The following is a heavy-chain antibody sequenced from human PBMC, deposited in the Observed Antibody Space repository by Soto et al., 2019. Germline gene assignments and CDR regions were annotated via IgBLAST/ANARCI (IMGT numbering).Heavy chain of an antibody. Sequence: GASVKVSCKASGYTFTGYYMDWVRQAPGQGLEWMGWINPNSGGTNYAQKFQGWVTMTRDTSISTAYMELSRLRSDDTAVYYCAREVGAAPVYYYYGMDVWGQGTTVTVSS. J-gene: IGHJ6*02. D-gene: IGHD1-26*01. CDR2: INPNSGGT. CDR1: GYTFTGYY. V-gene: IGHV1-2*04. CDR3: AREVGAAPVYYYYGMDV.